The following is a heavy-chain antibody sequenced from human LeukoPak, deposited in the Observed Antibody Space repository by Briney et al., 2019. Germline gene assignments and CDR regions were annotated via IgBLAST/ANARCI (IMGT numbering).Heavy chain of an antibody. CDR2: INPNSGGT. CDR1: GYTFTGYY. CDR3: AREAGSTYFYYYYHYMDV. Sequence: GASVKVSCKASGYTFTGYYMHWVRQAPGQGLEWMGWINPNSGGTNYAQKFQGRVTMTRDTSISTAYKELSRLRSDDTAVYYCAREAGSTYFYYYYHYMDVWGKGTTVTVSS. V-gene: IGHV1-2*02. J-gene: IGHJ6*03. D-gene: IGHD1/OR15-1a*01.